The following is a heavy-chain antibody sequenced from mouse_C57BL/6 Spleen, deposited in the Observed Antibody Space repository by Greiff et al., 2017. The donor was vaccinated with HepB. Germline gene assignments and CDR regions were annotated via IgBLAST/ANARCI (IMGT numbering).Heavy chain of an antibody. J-gene: IGHJ4*01. V-gene: IGHV5-17*01. D-gene: IGHD1-1*01. CDR2: ISSGSSTI. Sequence: DVQLVESGGGLVKPGGSLKLSCAASGFTFSDYGMHWVRQAPEKGLEWVAYISSGSSTIYYADTVKGRFTISRDNAKNTLFLQMTSLRSEDTAMYYCARWSTTVPYAMDYWGQRTSVTVSS. CDR1: GFTFSDYG. CDR3: ARWSTTVPYAMDY.